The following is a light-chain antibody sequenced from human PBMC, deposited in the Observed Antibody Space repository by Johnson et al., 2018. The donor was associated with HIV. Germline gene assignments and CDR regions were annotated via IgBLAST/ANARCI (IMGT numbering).Light chain of an antibody. CDR1: SSNIGRNY. Sequence: QSVLTQPPSVSAAPGQKVTISCSGSSSNIGRNYVSWYQQLPGTAPKLLIFDNNKRPSGIPDRFSASKSGTSATLGITGLQTGDEADYYCGKWDSSLSAYVCGTGTKVTVL. CDR3: GKWDSSLSAYV. V-gene: IGLV1-51*01. J-gene: IGLJ1*01. CDR2: DNN.